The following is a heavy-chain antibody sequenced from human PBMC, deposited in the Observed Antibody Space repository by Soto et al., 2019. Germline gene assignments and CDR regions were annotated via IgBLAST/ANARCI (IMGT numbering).Heavy chain of an antibody. J-gene: IGHJ5*02. CDR1: GYIFTKSG. CDR3: ARLQLGGYRRLNWCDT. CDR2: INVYNGDR. Sequence: QVQVVQSGPELKKPGASVKVSCKAQGYIFTKSGIGWVRQAPGHGLEWMGLINVYNGDRKVAQKFQDRVSMTTDTATDTAYMELKSLRSCDTAVYYCARLQLGGYRRLNWCDTWGQGTLVTVSS. D-gene: IGHD3-22*01. V-gene: IGHV1-18*01.